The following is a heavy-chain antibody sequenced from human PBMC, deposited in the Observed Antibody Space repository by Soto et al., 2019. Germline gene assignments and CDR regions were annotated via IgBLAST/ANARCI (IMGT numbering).Heavy chain of an antibody. CDR3: ASCIAARGNY. D-gene: IGHD6-6*01. J-gene: IGHJ4*02. CDR1: GFIFRSYA. V-gene: IGHV3-30*09. CDR2: ITYDGING. Sequence: GGSLRLSCLASGFIFRSYAMHWVRQAPGKGLEWVAVITYDGINGYYADSVRGRFAISRDNSKNTLYLQMNSLRPEDTAVYYCASCIAARGNYWGQGTLVTVSS.